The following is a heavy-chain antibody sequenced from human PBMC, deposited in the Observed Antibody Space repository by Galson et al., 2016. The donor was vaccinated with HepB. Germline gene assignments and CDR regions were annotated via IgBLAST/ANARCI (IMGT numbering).Heavy chain of an antibody. CDR2: ISGDDDT. CDR3: AHWLYGDYDS. J-gene: IGHJ5*01. Sequence: SLRLSCAASGFSISDTYMSWVRQAPGKGLEWVSGISGDDDTYYADSVKGRFTISRDKSKTTVYLQMNNLRAEDTALYYCAHWLYGDYDSWGQGTLVTVSS. CDR1: GFSISDTY. V-gene: IGHV3-53*01. D-gene: IGHD4-17*01.